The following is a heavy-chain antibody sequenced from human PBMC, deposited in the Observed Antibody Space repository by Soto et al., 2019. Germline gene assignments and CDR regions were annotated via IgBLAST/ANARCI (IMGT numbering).Heavy chain of an antibody. V-gene: IGHV3-33*01. CDR2: IWYDGSNK. Sequence: PGGSLRLSCAASGFTFSSYGMHWVRQAPGKGLEWVAVIWYDGSNKYYADSVKGRFTISRDNSKNTLYLQMNSLRAEDTAVYYCARDPEFTIGMDVWGQGTTVTVSS. J-gene: IGHJ6*02. CDR1: GFTFSSYG. CDR3: ARDPEFTIGMDV.